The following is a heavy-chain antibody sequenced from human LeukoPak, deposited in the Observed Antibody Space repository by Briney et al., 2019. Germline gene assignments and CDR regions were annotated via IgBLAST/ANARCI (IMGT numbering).Heavy chain of an antibody. CDR2: IRSKANTYAT. J-gene: IGHJ4*02. D-gene: IGHD2-15*01. Sequence: QPGGSRGLSCAASGFTFSGSAIHWVRQASGNGLEWVGRIRSKANTYATAYAASVKGRFTISRDDSRNTAYLQMNSLKAEDTAVYYCTRLLVAGFDYWGQGALVTVSS. CDR1: GFTFSGSA. CDR3: TRLLVAGFDY. V-gene: IGHV3-73*01.